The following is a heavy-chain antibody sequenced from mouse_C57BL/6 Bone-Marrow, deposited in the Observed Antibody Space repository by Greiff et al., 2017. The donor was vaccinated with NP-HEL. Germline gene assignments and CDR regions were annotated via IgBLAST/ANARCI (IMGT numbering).Heavy chain of an antibody. CDR3: ASRGLLHLYAMYY. CDR2: ISNGGGST. D-gene: IGHD2-3*01. V-gene: IGHV5-12*01. CDR1: GFTFSDYY. J-gene: IGHJ4*01. Sequence: EVKLVESGGGLVQPGGSLKLSCAASGFTFSDYYMYWVRQTPEKRLEWVAYISNGGGSTYYPDTVKGRFTISRDNAKNTLYLQMSRLKSEDTAMYYCASRGLLHLYAMYYWGQGTSVTVSS.